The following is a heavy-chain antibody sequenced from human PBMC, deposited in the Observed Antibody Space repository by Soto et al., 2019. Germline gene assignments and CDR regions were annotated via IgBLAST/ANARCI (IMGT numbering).Heavy chain of an antibody. J-gene: IGHJ4*02. CDR1: GYTFTSYS. Sequence: XESLKVSWKSSGYTFTSYSIGWVLQMPGKGLEWMGIIYTSDSDTRYSPSFQGQVTISVDKSISTAYLQWSSLKASDTAIYYCASAMKYSYGYFWGQGTLVTVSS. CDR2: IYTSDSDT. CDR3: ASAMKYSYGYF. D-gene: IGHD5-18*01. V-gene: IGHV5-51*01.